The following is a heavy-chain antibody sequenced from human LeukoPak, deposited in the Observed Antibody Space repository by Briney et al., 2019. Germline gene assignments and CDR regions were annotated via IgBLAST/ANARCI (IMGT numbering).Heavy chain of an antibody. J-gene: IGHJ4*02. Sequence: ASVKVSCKASGGTFSSYAISWVRQAPGQGLEWMGGIIPIFGTANYAQKFQGRVTITTDESTSTAYMELSSLRSEDTAVYYCARGSALRGGQFDYWGQGTLVTVSS. CDR3: ARGSALRGGQFDY. CDR1: GGTFSSYA. D-gene: IGHD3-10*01. V-gene: IGHV1-69*05. CDR2: IIPIFGTA.